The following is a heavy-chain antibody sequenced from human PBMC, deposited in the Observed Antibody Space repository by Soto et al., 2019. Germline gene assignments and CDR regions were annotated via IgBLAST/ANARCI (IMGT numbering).Heavy chain of an antibody. D-gene: IGHD3-9*01. Sequence: ASVKVSCRASGGTFSSYAISWVRQAPGQGLEWMGGIIPIFGTANYAQKFQGRVTITADKSTSTAYMELSSLRSEDTAVYYCARVGGVLRYFDWLSGGDYYAMDVWGQGTTVTVSS. CDR1: GGTFSSYA. CDR2: IIPIFGTA. V-gene: IGHV1-69*06. CDR3: ARVGGVLRYFDWLSGGDYYAMDV. J-gene: IGHJ6*02.